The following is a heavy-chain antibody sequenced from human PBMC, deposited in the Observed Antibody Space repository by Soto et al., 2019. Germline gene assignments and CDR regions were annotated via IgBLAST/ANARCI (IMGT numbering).Heavy chain of an antibody. Sequence: GGSLRLSCAASGFTFSSHSMNWVRQAPGKGLEWVSSISNSGSDTFHADSVKGRFTISRDNAKNSLFLQMNSLRVEDSAVYYCVRESTRSLPLDYWGQGTLVTVSS. V-gene: IGHV3-21*01. J-gene: IGHJ4*02. CDR3: VRESTRSLPLDY. D-gene: IGHD4-17*01. CDR2: ISNSGSDT. CDR1: GFTFSSHS.